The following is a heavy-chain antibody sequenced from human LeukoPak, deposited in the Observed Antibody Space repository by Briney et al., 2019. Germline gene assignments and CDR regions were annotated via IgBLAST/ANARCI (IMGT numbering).Heavy chain of an antibody. V-gene: IGHV4-39*07. CDR1: GGSISSSSYY. J-gene: IGHJ4*02. CDR3: ARGFGSGWYRGGHFDY. Sequence: SETLSLTCTVPGGSISSSSYYWGWIRQPPGKGLEWIGSIYYSGSTYYNPSLKSRVTISVDTSKNQFSLKLSSVTAADTAVYYCARGFGSGWYRGGHFDYWGQGTLVTVSS. CDR2: IYYSGST. D-gene: IGHD6-19*01.